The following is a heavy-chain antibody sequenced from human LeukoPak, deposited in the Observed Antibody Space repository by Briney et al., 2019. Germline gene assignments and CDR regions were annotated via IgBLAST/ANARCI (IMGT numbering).Heavy chain of an antibody. Sequence: PSETLSLTCTVSGGSISSYCWSWIRQPPGKGLEWIGYIYYSGSTNYNPSLKSRVTISVDTSKNQFSLKLSSVTAADTAVYYCARISLSDYTLRFDYWGQGTLVTVSS. CDR3: ARISLSDYTLRFDY. D-gene: IGHD4-11*01. V-gene: IGHV4-59*01. CDR1: GGSISSYC. J-gene: IGHJ4*02. CDR2: IYYSGST.